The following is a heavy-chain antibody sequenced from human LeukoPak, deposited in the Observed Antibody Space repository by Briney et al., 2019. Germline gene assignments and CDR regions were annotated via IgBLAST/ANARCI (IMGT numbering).Heavy chain of an antibody. V-gene: IGHV1-46*01. CDR2: INPSGGST. D-gene: IGHD6-6*01. CDR3: ARDGVEYSSSSSLDY. J-gene: IGHJ4*02. Sequence: ASVKVSCKASGYTFTGYYMHWVRQAPGQGLEWMGIINPSGGSTSYAQKFQGRVTMTRDTSTSTVYMELSSLRSEDTAVYYCARDGVEYSSSSSLDYWGQGTLVTVSS. CDR1: GYTFTGYY.